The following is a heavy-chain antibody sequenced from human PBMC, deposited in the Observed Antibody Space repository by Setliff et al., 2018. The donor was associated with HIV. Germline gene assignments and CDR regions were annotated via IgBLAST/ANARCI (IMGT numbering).Heavy chain of an antibody. CDR2: LYHRTAT. D-gene: IGHD6-13*01. CDR3: ARGPQRLSSSSWSLFDY. J-gene: IGHJ4*02. CDR1: GGSFNTRRTK. Sequence: PSETLSLTCRVSGGSFNTRRTKWGWIRQPPGKGLEWIASLYHRTATYRDPSLTATYNNPSLKTRVTLSVDTSKNQFSLKLSSVTAADTALYYCARGPQRLSSSSWSLFDYWGQGTLVTVSS. V-gene: IGHV4-39*01.